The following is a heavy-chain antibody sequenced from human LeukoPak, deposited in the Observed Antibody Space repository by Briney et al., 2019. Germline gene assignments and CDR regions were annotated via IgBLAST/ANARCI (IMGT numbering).Heavy chain of an antibody. CDR1: GFTFSSYW. V-gene: IGHV3-74*01. CDR3: ARGFTIFGVVNDGFDI. CDR2: IDTDGSST. J-gene: IGHJ3*02. D-gene: IGHD3-3*01. Sequence: GGSLRLSCAPSGFTFSSYWMNWVRQAPGKGLVWVSRIDTDGSSTTYADSVKGRFTISRDNAKNTLYLQMNSLRAEDTAVYYCARGFTIFGVVNDGFDIWGQGTKVTVSS.